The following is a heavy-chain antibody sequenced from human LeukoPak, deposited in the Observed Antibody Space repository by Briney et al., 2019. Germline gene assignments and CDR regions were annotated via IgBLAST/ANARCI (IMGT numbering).Heavy chain of an antibody. V-gene: IGHV3-33*01. CDR1: GFTFRNYG. CDR3: ARYGSGKTVDY. CDR2: IWYDGSNK. J-gene: IGHJ4*02. D-gene: IGHD3-10*01. Sequence: GGSLRLSCAASGFTFRNYGIHWVRRAPGKGLEWVAVIWYDGSNKYYADSVQGRFTISRDNSKNMLDLQMNSLRDEDTAVYYCARYGSGKTVDYWGQGTLVTVSS.